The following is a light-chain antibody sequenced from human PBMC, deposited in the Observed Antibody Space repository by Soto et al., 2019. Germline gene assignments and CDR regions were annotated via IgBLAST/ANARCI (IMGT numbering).Light chain of an antibody. CDR3: AACADSLVGV. J-gene: IGLJ3*02. CDR2: SDN. V-gene: IGLV1-44*01. Sequence: QSVLTQPPSASGTPGQRVIISCSGSSSNIGSNAVNWYQQFPGTAPKLLIYSDNRRPSGVPDRFSGSKSGTSASLAISGLQSEDEGDYYCAACADSLVGVFGGGTKLTVL. CDR1: SSNIGSNA.